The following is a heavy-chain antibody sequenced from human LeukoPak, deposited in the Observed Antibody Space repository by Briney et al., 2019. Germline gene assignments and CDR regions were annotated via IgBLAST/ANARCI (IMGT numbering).Heavy chain of an antibody. J-gene: IGHJ4*02. V-gene: IGHV3-64*01. CDR1: GFTFSSYA. D-gene: IGHD3-10*01. CDR2: ISSNGGST. CDR3: ASGVR. Sequence: GGSLRLSCAASGFTFSSYAMHWVRQAPGKGLEYVSAISSNGGSTYYANSVKGRFTISRDNSKDTLYLQMGSLRAEDMAVYYCASGVRWGQGTLVTVSS.